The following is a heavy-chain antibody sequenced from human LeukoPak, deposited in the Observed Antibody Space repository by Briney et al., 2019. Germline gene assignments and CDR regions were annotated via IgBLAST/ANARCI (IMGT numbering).Heavy chain of an antibody. CDR1: GFTFGDYA. CDR3: AKLVSGSSGYYYDDY. V-gene: IGHV3-9*01. CDR2: ISWNSGSI. D-gene: IGHD3-22*01. Sequence: AGGSLRLSCAASGFTFGDYAMHWVRQAPGKGLEWVSGISWNSGSIGYADSVKGRFTISRDNAKNSLYLQMNSLRAGDTALYYCAKLVSGSSGYYYDDYWGQGTLVTVSS. J-gene: IGHJ4*02.